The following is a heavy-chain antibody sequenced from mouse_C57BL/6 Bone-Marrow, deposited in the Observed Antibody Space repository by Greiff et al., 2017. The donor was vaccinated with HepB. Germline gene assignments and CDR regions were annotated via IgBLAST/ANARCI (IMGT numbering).Heavy chain of an antibody. J-gene: IGHJ2*01. V-gene: IGHV6-3*01. D-gene: IGHD2-4*01. CDR2: IRLKSDNYAT. Sequence: EVKVEESGGGLVQPGGSMKLSCVASGFTFSNYWMNWVRQSPEKGLEWVAQIRLKSDNYATHYAESVKGRFTISRDDSKSSVYLQMNNLRAEDTGIYYCTARSTMIRRYFDYWGQGTTLTVSS. CDR3: TARSTMIRRYFDY. CDR1: GFTFSNYW.